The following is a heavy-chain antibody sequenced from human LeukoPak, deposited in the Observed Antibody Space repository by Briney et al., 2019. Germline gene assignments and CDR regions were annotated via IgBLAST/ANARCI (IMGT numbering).Heavy chain of an antibody. CDR2: IYYSGST. V-gene: IGHV4-59*01. CDR1: GGSISTYY. Sequence: KTSETLSLTCTVSGGSISTYYGNWIRQAPGKGLEWIGYIYYSGSTNYNPSLKSRVTISVDTSKNQSSLKLSSVTAADTAVYYCARSITIFGVTMFDPWGQGTLVTVSS. D-gene: IGHD3-3*01. CDR3: ARSITIFGVTMFDP. J-gene: IGHJ5*02.